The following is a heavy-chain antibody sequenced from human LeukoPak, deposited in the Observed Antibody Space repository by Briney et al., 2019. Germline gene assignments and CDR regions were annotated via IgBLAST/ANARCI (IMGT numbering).Heavy chain of an antibody. V-gene: IGHV3-21*01. Sequence: GGSLRLSFAASGFTLRSYSRKWVRWAPGRGRERVSSISSSSRYIYYADSVKGRFTSSRDNAKNSLYLQMNTLRAEDTAVYYCASRQGYYYGMDVWRQGTTVTVSS. CDR3: ASRQGYYYGMDV. D-gene: IGHD6-6*01. J-gene: IGHJ6*02. CDR2: ISSSSRYI. CDR1: GFTLRSYS.